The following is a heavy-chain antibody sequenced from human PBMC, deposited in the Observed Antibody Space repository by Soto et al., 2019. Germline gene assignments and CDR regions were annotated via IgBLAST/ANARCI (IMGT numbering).Heavy chain of an antibody. D-gene: IGHD6-19*01. CDR3: ATVHIPVAGNSGALDI. CDR1: GDSVSSNSAA. CDR2: TYYRSKWYN. V-gene: IGHV6-1*01. Sequence: SQTLSLTCAISGDSVSSNSAAWNWIRQSPSRGLEWLGRTYYRSKWYNDYAVSVKSRITINPDTSKNQFSLQLNSVTPEDTAVYYCATVHIPVAGNSGALDIWGQGTMVTVSS. J-gene: IGHJ3*02.